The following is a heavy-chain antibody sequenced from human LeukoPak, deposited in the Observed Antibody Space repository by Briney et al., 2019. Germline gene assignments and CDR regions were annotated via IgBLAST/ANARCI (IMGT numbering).Heavy chain of an antibody. Sequence: SETLSLTCTVSGGSISSSSYYWGWIRQPPGKGLEWIGSIYYSGSTYYNPSLKSRFTISVDTSKNQFSLKLSSVTAADTAVYYCARQVIAAAGNDYWGQGTLVTVPS. J-gene: IGHJ4*02. V-gene: IGHV4-39*01. CDR1: GGSISSSSYY. D-gene: IGHD6-13*01. CDR3: ARQVIAAAGNDY. CDR2: IYYSGST.